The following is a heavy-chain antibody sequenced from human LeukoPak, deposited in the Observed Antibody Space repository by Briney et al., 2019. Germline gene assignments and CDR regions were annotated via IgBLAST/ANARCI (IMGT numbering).Heavy chain of an antibody. Sequence: SETLSLTCTVSGASISSYYWSWIRQPPGKGLEWIGYIYYSGSTNYNPSLKSRVTISVDTSKNQFSLKLSSVTAADTAVYYCARDYWGYDYWGQGTLVTVSS. CDR3: ARDYWGYDY. V-gene: IGHV4-59*01. CDR1: GASISSYY. CDR2: IYYSGST. D-gene: IGHD2-8*02. J-gene: IGHJ4*02.